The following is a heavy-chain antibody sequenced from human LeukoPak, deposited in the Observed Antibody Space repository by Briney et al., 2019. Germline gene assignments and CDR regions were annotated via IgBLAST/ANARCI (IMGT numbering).Heavy chain of an antibody. D-gene: IGHD4-23*01. V-gene: IGHV3-11*01. J-gene: IGHJ4*02. Sequence: GGSLRLSCVASGFTFSNYAVNWIRQAPGKGLEWVSYISSTAITINYADSVKGRFHISRDNVKNLLYLQMNSLRADDTAVYYCARGRDYAGIAAMYDHWGQGMLVTVSS. CDR2: ISSTAITI. CDR3: ARGRDYAGIAAMYDH. CDR1: GFTFSNYA.